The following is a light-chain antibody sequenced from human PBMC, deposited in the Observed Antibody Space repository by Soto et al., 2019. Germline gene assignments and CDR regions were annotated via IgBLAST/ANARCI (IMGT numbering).Light chain of an antibody. Sequence: EIVVTQSPAALSVPPGERATLSCRASQSISTNLAWFQQKPGQAPRLLIYDASARATGIPARFSGSGSGTEFTLTISSLQSEDFAVYYCQQYHYWWTFGQGTKVDIK. CDR2: DAS. V-gene: IGKV3-15*01. CDR3: QQYHYWWT. J-gene: IGKJ1*01. CDR1: QSISTN.